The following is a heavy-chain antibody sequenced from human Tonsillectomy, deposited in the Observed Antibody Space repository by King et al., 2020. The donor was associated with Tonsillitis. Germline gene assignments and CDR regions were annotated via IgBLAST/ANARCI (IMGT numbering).Heavy chain of an antibody. D-gene: IGHD3-22*01. CDR3: AKIKDSSGVDWFDP. J-gene: IGHJ5*02. Sequence: QLVQSGSELKKPGASVKVSCKASGYTFTSSAMNWVRQAPGQGLEWMGWINTNTGNPTYAQGFTGRFVFSLDTSVSTAYLQISSLKAEDTAVYYCAKIKDSSGVDWFDPWGQGTLVTVSS. CDR1: GYTFTSSA. V-gene: IGHV7-4-1*02. CDR2: INTNTGNP.